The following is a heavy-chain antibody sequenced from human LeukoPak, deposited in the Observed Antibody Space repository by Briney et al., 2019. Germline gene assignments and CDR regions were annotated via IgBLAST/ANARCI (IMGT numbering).Heavy chain of an antibody. D-gene: IGHD1-20*01. CDR3: ARPLTIAGTWNFQN. V-gene: IGHV3-7*01. J-gene: IGHJ1*01. Sequence: GGSLRLSCVASGFTFSTYSMSWVRQAPGKGLEWVANIRQDGSDKYYLDSVRGRFTISRDNADNSLFLEMNSLREEDTAVYYCARPLTIAGTWNFQNWGQGTLVTVSS. CDR2: IRQDGSDK. CDR1: GFTFSTYS.